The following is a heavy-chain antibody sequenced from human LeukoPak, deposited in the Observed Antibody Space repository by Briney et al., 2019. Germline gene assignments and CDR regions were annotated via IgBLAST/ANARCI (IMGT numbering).Heavy chain of an antibody. V-gene: IGHV3-74*01. CDR3: ARAPSEIGGYYPEYFRH. CDR2: IKSDGST. CDR1: GFTFSTYW. D-gene: IGHD3-22*01. J-gene: IGHJ1*01. Sequence: GGSLGLSCAASGFTFSTYWMHWVRQAPGKGLVWVSRIKSDGSTNYADSVKGRFTISRDNAKNTVSLQMNSLRPEDTGVYYCARAPSEIGGYYPEYFRHWGQGILVTVSS.